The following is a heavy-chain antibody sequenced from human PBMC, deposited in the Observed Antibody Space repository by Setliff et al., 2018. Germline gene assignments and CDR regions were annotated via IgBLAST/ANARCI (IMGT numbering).Heavy chain of an antibody. V-gene: IGHV3-7*03. D-gene: IGHD2-8*01. J-gene: IGHJ4*02. CDR3: ARTDGTNLGYFDN. CDR2: VSQRESAK. CDR1: GFIFNNFW. Sequence: PGGSLRLSCSASGFIFNNFWRSWVRQALGKGLEWVANVSQRESAKLYWDSVKGRFTISRDNAENSLYLQMTSLRAEDTAVYYCARTDGTNLGYFDNWGQGTLVTVSS.